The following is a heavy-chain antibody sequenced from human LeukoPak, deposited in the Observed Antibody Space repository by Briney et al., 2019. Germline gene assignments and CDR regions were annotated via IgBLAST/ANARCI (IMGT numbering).Heavy chain of an antibody. CDR3: AIDRSSGYYGLDF. V-gene: IGHV3-21*01. CDR1: GFTSSNSN. CDR2: IRSIIIYI. D-gene: IGHD3-22*01. Sequence: PGGSLRLSCAASGFTSSNSNMNWVRQATGKGLEWVASIRSIIIYIYYADSVKGRFTISRDNAKNSLYLQMNSLRAEDTAVYYCAIDRSSGYYGLDFWGQGTLVTVSS. J-gene: IGHJ4*02.